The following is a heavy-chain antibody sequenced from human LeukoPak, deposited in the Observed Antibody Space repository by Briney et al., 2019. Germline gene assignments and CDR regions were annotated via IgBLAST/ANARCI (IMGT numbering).Heavy chain of an antibody. CDR3: AKEGTGGWLDY. V-gene: IGHV3-11*04. CDR2: ISGSGSDI. J-gene: IGHJ4*02. CDR1: GFTFSDYY. Sequence: TGGSLRLSCATSGFTFSDYYMSWIRQAPGKGLEWLSYISGSGSDINYADSVKGRFTVSRDNAKSALYLQMNSLGVEDTAVYYCAKEGTGGWLDYWGQATLVTVSA. D-gene: IGHD6-19*01.